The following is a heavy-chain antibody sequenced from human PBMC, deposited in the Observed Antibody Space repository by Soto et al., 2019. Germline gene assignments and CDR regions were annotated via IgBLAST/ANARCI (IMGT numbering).Heavy chain of an antibody. Sequence: PSQTLSLTCDIPGDSVSSNSAGWNWIRQSPSRGLEWLGRTYYRTKWYNDYAVSVRGRITINPDTSQNQFSLQRKSVTPDDTPVYYCARGRAVGRGDWLDPWGQGTQVTVSS. D-gene: IGHD6-13*01. CDR3: ARGRAVGRGDWLDP. J-gene: IGHJ5*02. CDR2: TYYRTKWYN. CDR1: GDSVSSNSAG. V-gene: IGHV6-1*01.